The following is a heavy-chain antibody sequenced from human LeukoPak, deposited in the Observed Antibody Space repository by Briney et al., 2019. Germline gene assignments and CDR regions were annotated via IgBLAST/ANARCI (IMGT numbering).Heavy chain of an antibody. CDR1: GGSISSSTYY. Sequence: PSETLSLTCAVSGGSISSSTYYWGWIRQPPGKGLEWIGYIYYSGSTNYNPSLKSRVTISVDTSKNQFSLKLSSVTAADTAVYYCARGSAAGYDYWGQGTLVTVSS. CDR2: IYYSGST. V-gene: IGHV4-61*05. J-gene: IGHJ4*02. D-gene: IGHD6-13*01. CDR3: ARGSAAGYDY.